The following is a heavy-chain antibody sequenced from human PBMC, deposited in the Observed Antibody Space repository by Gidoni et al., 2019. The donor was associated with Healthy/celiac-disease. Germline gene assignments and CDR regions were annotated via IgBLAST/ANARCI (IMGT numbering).Heavy chain of an antibody. CDR2: IKQDGSEK. D-gene: IGHD3-10*01. V-gene: IGHV3-7*05. Sequence: EVQLVESGGGLVQPGGSLRLSCAASGFTFSSYWMSWVRQAPGKGLEWVANIKQDGSEKYYVDSVKGRFTISRDNAKNSLYLQMNSLRAEDTAVDYCARGGLLWFGELFYYFDYWGQGTLVTVSS. CDR1: GFTFSSYW. CDR3: ARGGLLWFGELFYYFDY. J-gene: IGHJ4*02.